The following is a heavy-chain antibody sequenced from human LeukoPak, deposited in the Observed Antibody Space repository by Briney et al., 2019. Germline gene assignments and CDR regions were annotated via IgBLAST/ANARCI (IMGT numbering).Heavy chain of an antibody. Sequence: ASVTVSCKSSVYTLTVYYLHWVRQAPGQGLEWMGWINPNTGATHSAQKFQGRITMTSDTSISTAYMDLSRLRSDDTAVYYCARDRVGSGWPRPYYFEVWGQGTLVTVSS. D-gene: IGHD6-19*01. J-gene: IGHJ4*02. CDR3: ARDRVGSGWPRPYYFEV. CDR2: INPNTGAT. CDR1: VYTLTVYY. V-gene: IGHV1-2*02.